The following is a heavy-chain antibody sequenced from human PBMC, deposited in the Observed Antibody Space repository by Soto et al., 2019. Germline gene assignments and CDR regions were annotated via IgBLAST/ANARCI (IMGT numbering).Heavy chain of an antibody. V-gene: IGHV6-1*01. CDR3: AGEFPYYESSDSYFDY. Sequence: QTLSLTFAISGDSVSGNSAACNWIRHSPSRGLEWLGRTYYRSKWYNDYSVSVKSRITVTPDTSKNQFSLHLKSVTPEDTAVYYCAGEFPYYESSDSYFDYWGQGALVTVSS. J-gene: IGHJ4*02. CDR1: GDSVSGNSAA. CDR2: TYYRSKWYN. D-gene: IGHD3-16*01.